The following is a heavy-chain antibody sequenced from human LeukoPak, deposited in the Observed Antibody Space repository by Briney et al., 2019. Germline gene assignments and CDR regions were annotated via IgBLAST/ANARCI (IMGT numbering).Heavy chain of an antibody. CDR2: ISSSSSYI. V-gene: IGHV3-21*04. CDR1: GFTFSSYS. CDR3: ARESAAYYYDNSGPLGAFDI. D-gene: IGHD3-22*01. Sequence: PGGSLRLSCAASGFTFSSYSMNWVRQAPGKGLEWVSSISSSSSYIYYADSVKGRFTISRDNSKNTLYLQMNSLRAEDTAVYYCARESAAYYYDNSGPLGAFDIWGRGTMVTVSS. J-gene: IGHJ3*02.